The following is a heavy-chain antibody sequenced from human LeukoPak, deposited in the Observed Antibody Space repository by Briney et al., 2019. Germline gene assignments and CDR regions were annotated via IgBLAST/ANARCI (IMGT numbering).Heavy chain of an antibody. V-gene: IGHV3-23*01. Sequence: PGGSLRLSCAASGFTLTSYAMSWVRQAPGKGLEWVSAISGSGGSTYYADSVKGRFTISRDNSKNTLYLQMNSLRAEDTAVYHCAKLAVALPDYWGQGTLVTVSS. CDR3: AKLAVALPDY. D-gene: IGHD6-19*01. J-gene: IGHJ4*02. CDR2: ISGSGGST. CDR1: GFTLTSYA.